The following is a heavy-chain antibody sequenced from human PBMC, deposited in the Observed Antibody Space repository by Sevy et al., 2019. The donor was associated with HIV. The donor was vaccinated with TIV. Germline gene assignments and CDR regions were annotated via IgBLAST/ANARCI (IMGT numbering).Heavy chain of an antibody. D-gene: IGHD4-17*01. CDR3: ARDNSPELTTYYYYYGTDV. CDR1: GGTFSSYA. V-gene: IGHV1-69*13. Sequence: ASVKVYCKASGGTFSSYAISWVRQAPGQGLEWMGGIIPIFGTANYAQKFQGRVTITADESTSTAYMELSSLRSEDTAVYYCARDNSPELTTYYYYYGTDVWGQGTTVTVSS. CDR2: IIPIFGTA. J-gene: IGHJ6*02.